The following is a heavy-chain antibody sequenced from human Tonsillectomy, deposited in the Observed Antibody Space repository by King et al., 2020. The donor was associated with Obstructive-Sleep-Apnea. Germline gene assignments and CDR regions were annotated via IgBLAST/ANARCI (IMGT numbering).Heavy chain of an antibody. V-gene: IGHV3-30*18. CDR1: GFTFSSYG. CDR2: ISYDGSNK. J-gene: IGHJ4*02. CDR3: AKDHLMLLVVNYFDY. D-gene: IGHD3-22*01. Sequence: VQLVESGGGVVQPGRSLRLSCAASGFTFSSYGMHWVRQAPGKGPEWVAVISYDGSNKYYADSVKGRFTIARDNSKKTLYPQMNSLRAEDTAVDDCAKDHLMLLVVNYFDYWGQRTLFTVSS.